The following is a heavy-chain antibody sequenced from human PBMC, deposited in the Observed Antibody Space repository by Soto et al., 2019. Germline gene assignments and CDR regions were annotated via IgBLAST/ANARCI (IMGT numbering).Heavy chain of an antibody. D-gene: IGHD3-22*01. J-gene: IGHJ4*02. CDR2: INYLGST. V-gene: IGHV4-39*01. CDR1: GDSISSSSYY. Sequence: SETLSLTCTVSGDSISSSSYYWGWIRQPPGKGLEWIGIINYLGSTYYSPSLESRVTISVDISKNQFSVKLSSVTAADTAVYYCARHRPSRYYVTSGYFPDFWGQGALVTVSS. CDR3: ARHRPSRYYVTSGYFPDF.